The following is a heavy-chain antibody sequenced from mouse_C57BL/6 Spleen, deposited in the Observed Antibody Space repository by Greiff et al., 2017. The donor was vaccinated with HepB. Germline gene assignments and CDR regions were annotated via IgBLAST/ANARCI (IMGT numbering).Heavy chain of an antibody. CDR2: IYPGDGDT. D-gene: IGHD3-2*02. J-gene: IGHJ2*01. CDR3: ARSGDSSGYGGFDY. V-gene: IGHV1-82*01. CDR1: GYAFSSSW. Sequence: QVQLQQSGPELVKPGASVKISCKASGYAFSSSWMNWVKQRPGKGLEWIGRIYPGDGDTNYNGKFKGKATLTADKSSSTAYMQLSSLTSEDSAVYVCARSGDSSGYGGFDYWGQGTTLTVSS.